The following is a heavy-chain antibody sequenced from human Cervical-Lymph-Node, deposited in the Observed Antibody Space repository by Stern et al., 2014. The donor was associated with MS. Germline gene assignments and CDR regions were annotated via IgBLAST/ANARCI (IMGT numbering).Heavy chain of an antibody. CDR3: ARQIVVVPAAIEYNWFDP. CDR2: IIPIFGIA. V-gene: IGHV1-69*17. CDR1: GGTFSSYA. J-gene: IGHJ5*02. Sequence: QVQLGQSGAEVKKPGSSVKVSCKASGGTFSSYAISWVRQAPGQRLEWMGGIIPIFGIANYAQKFQGRVTITADKSTSTAYMELSSLRSEDTAVYYCARQIVVVPAAIEYNWFDPWGQGTLVTVSS. D-gene: IGHD2-2*01.